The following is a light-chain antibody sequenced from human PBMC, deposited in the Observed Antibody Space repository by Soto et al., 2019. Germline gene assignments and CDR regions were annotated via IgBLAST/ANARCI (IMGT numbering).Light chain of an antibody. J-gene: IGKJ3*01. CDR2: AAS. Sequence: DIQMTQSPSSLSASVGDRVTITCRASQSISSYLNWYQQKPGKAPKLLMYAASSLQSGLPSRFSGSGSETDVTLTISSLQPEDFATYYCQQSYSTPLYFTFGPGTKVDIK. V-gene: IGKV1-39*01. CDR1: QSISSY. CDR3: QQSYSTPLYFT.